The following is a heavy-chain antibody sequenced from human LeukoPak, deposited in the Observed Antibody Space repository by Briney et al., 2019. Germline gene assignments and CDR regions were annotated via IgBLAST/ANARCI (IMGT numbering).Heavy chain of an antibody. CDR1: GDTFTSFS. D-gene: IGHD5-18*01. J-gene: IGHJ4*02. V-gene: IGHV1-69*05. Sequence: ASVKVSCKASGDTFTSFSISWVRQAPGQGLEWMGGIIPTFGTPNYAQKFQGRVTITTDESTSTSYMELSSLRSEDTAVYYCARAPLRGYTYGPPFDYWGQGTLVTVSS. CDR2: IIPTFGTP. CDR3: ARAPLRGYTYGPPFDY.